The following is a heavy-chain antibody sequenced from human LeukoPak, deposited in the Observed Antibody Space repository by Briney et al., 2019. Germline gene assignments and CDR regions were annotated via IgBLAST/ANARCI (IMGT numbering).Heavy chain of an antibody. D-gene: IGHD2/OR15-2a*01. J-gene: IGHJ4*02. CDR3: AKGKGGTSFNYCFDY. V-gene: IGHV3-23*03. CDR2: IHNDAATT. CDR1: GFGFGAYA. Sequence: GASLRLSCAASGFGFGAYAMIWVRQAPGKGLEWVSLIHNDAATTYYADSVRGRFTVSRDNSKNTLYLEMNSLRAEDTAVYYCAKGKGGTSFNYCFDYRGQGTPVSVSS.